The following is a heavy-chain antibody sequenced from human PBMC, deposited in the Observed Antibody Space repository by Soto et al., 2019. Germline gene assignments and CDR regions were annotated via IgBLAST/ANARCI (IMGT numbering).Heavy chain of an antibody. V-gene: IGHV4-30-4*01. D-gene: IGHD2-2*01. Sequence: SETLSLTCSVSGDYIHVGGYYWTWIRQRPGKGLEWMGYIYYTGKTYYNPSLESRLTMSVDRSKNQFSLRLTSVTAADTAVYFCGRDLPSNANCIDPWGQGTLVTVSS. CDR1: GDYIHVGGYY. CDR3: GRDLPSNANCIDP. J-gene: IGHJ5*02. CDR2: IYYTGKT.